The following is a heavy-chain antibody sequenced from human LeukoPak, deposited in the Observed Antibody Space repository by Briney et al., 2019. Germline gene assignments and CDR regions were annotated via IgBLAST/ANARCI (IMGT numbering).Heavy chain of an antibody. V-gene: IGHV1-18*01. D-gene: IGHD5-18*01. Sequence: GASVKVSCKASGYTFVRHGVNWVRQAPGQGLEWMGWISAYDAKTHYAERLQGRVTMTRDTSTSTAYMELSSLRSEDTAVYYCARRGYSYGYRNWFDPWGQGTLVTVSS. CDR2: ISAYDAKT. J-gene: IGHJ5*02. CDR3: ARRGYSYGYRNWFDP. CDR1: GYTFVRHG.